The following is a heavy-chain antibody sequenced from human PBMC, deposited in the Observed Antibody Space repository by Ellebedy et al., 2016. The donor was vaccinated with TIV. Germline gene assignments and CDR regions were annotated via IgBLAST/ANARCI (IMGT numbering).Heavy chain of an antibody. D-gene: IGHD4-17*01. Sequence: GESLKISCAASGFTVSSNYMSWVRQAPGKGLEWVSVIYSGGSTYYADSVKGRFTISRDNAKNSLYLQMNSLRAEDTAVYYCARDRGDYEEDYYFDYWGQGTLVTVSS. V-gene: IGHV3-66*01. CDR3: ARDRGDYEEDYYFDY. CDR1: GFTVSSNY. CDR2: IYSGGST. J-gene: IGHJ4*02.